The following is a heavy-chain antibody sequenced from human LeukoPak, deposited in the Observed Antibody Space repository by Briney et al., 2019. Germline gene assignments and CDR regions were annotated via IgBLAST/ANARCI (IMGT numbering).Heavy chain of an antibody. Sequence: GGSLRLSCAASGFTFSTCAMHWVRQAPGKGLEWVAVIWSDGINKFYADSMKGRFTISRDNSKNTLDLQMNSLRAEDTAVYYCARDELSSYYFDYWGQGTLVTVSS. CDR2: IWSDGINK. CDR3: ARDELSSYYFDY. CDR1: GFTFSTCA. D-gene: IGHD3-16*02. V-gene: IGHV3-33*01. J-gene: IGHJ4*02.